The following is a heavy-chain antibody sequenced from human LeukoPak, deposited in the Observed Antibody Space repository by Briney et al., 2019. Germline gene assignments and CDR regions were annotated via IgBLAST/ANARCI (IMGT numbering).Heavy chain of an antibody. CDR1: GFTFSSYS. CDR2: ISSSSSYI. Sequence: GGSLRLSCAASGFTFSSYSMNCLREAPGKGLEWVSSISSSSSYIYYADSVEGRFTISSDNAKNSLYLQMNSLRAEDTAVYYCARGVVPAALNWFDPWGQGTLVTVSS. D-gene: IGHD2-2*01. J-gene: IGHJ5*02. CDR3: ARGVVPAALNWFDP. V-gene: IGHV3-21*01.